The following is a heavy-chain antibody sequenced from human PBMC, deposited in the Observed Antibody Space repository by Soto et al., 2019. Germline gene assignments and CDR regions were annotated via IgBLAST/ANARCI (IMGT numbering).Heavy chain of an antibody. J-gene: IGHJ2*01. D-gene: IGHD3-22*01. CDR2: MSYDGSRR. Sequence: QVQLVESGGGVVQPGRSLRLSCAASGFTFSSYVMHWVRQAPGKGLEWVALMSYDGSRRYYAESVKGRFTISRDNSKNTLFLQMNSLRTDDTAIYYCARDSMFSGSANWYFDLWGRGTLATVSS. CDR1: GFTFSSYV. V-gene: IGHV3-30-3*01. CDR3: ARDSMFSGSANWYFDL.